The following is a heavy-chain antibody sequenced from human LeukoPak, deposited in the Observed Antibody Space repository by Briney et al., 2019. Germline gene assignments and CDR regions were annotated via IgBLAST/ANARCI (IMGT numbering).Heavy chain of an antibody. V-gene: IGHV4-4*07. D-gene: IGHD6-13*01. CDR2: IYTGGT. Sequence: SETLSLTCAVYGGSFSGYYWSWIRQPAGKGLEWIGRIYTGGTNYNPSLKSRVTMSVDASKNQFSLKVSSVTAADTAVYYCAREGYSSSWYGVDYWGQGTLVTVSS. CDR1: GGSFSGYY. CDR3: AREGYSSSWYGVDY. J-gene: IGHJ4*02.